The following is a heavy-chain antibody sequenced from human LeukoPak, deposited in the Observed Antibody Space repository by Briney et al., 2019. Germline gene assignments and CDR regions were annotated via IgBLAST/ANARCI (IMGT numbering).Heavy chain of an antibody. CDR2: IRSKGPGGTT. CDR1: GFTFGDYA. D-gene: IGHD2-15*01. V-gene: IGHV3-49*04. CDR3: TRLGNYCSGGSCFPNSYYYGMDV. Sequence: GGSLRLYYTTSGFTFGDYAMSWVRQAPGQGLEWGGFIRSKGPGGTTEYDASVRGRFTISRDDSKSVAYMQMNSLKTEDTAVYYCTRLGNYCSGGSCFPNSYYYGMDVWGQGTTVAVSS. J-gene: IGHJ6*02.